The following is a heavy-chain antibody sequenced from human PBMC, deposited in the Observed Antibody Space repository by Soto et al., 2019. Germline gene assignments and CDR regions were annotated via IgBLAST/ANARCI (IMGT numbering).Heavy chain of an antibody. CDR2: INSDGSST. J-gene: IGHJ4*02. V-gene: IGHV3-74*01. Sequence: PGGSLRLSCAASGFTFSSYWMHWVRQAPGKGLVWVSRINSDGSSTSYADSVKGRFTISRDNAKNTLYLQMNSLRAEDTAVYYCARAIAVANFDYWGQGXLVTVSS. CDR3: ARAIAVANFDY. D-gene: IGHD6-19*01. CDR1: GFTFSSYW.